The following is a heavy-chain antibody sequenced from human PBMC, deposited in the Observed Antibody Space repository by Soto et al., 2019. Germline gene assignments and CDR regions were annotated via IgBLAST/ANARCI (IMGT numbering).Heavy chain of an antibody. CDR3: VSEPRVVHGTRGYFDY. D-gene: IGHD2-2*01. V-gene: IGHV6-1*01. CDR1: GDSFSNNIAA. J-gene: IGHJ4*02. CDR2: TFYRSQWHS. Sequence: SQTLSLTCAISGDSFSNNIAAWSWIRQSPSRGLEWLGRTFYRSQWHSDFAISMESRIIINPDTSKNQLSLQLKSVTPEDTAVYYCVSEPRVVHGTRGYFDYWRQGSLVTVSS.